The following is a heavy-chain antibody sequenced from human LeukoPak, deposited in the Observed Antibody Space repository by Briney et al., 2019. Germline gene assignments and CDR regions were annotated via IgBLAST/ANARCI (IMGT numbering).Heavy chain of an antibody. CDR1: GFTFGNYA. CDR2: ISASGRNT. J-gene: IGHJ6*03. V-gene: IGHV3-23*01. D-gene: IGHD4-11*01. Sequence: GGSLRLSCAASGFTFGNYAMSWVRQAPGKGLAWVSVISASGRNTYYSDSAKGQFTISRDNSKNTLYLQMSSLRAEDTAVYYCVRRGSNYPYYMDVWGKGTTVTVSS. CDR3: VRRGSNYPYYMDV.